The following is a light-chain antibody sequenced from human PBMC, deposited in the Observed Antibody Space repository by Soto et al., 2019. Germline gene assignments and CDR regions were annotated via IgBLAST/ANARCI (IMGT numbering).Light chain of an antibody. V-gene: IGLV1-40*01. Sequence: QSVLTQPPSVSEAPGQRVTISCTGSSSNIGAGYEAHWYQQVPGTAPKLLIYENNNRPSGVPDRFSGSKSGTSASLAITGIQAEDEAEYYCQSVDFILWCYVFGTGTKRTVL. CDR3: QSVDFILWCYV. J-gene: IGLJ1*01. CDR1: SSNIGAGYE. CDR2: ENN.